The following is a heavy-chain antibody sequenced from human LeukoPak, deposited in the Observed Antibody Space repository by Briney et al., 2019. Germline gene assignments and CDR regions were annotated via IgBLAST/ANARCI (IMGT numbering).Heavy chain of an antibody. J-gene: IGHJ3*02. CDR1: GFTFSNYW. V-gene: IGHV3-7*04. D-gene: IGHD3-3*01. CDR2: IKQVGNEK. CDR3: ARGGPVPRITIFGAIFDAFDI. Sequence: GGSLRLSCAASGFTFSNYWMSWVRQAPGKGLEWVANIKQVGNEKYYVDSVKGRFTISRDNAQNSLYLQMISLRAEDTAVYYCARGGPVPRITIFGAIFDAFDIWGQGTMVTVSS.